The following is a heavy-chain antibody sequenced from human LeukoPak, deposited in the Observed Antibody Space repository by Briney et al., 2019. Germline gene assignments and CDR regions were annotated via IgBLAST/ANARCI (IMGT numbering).Heavy chain of an antibody. J-gene: IGHJ5*02. CDR3: AREELDTIAP. CDR1: GFTFSDYY. D-gene: IGHD5-12*01. CDR2: ISSSGSTI. V-gene: IGHV3-11*01. Sequence: GGYLRRYCAASGFTFSDYYMSWIRQAPGKGLEWVSYISSSGSTIYYADSVKGRFTISRDNAKNSLYLQMNSLRAEDTAVYYCAREELDTIAPWGQGTLVTVSS.